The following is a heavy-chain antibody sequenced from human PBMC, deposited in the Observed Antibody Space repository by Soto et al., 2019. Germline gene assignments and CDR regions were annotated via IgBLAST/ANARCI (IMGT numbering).Heavy chain of an antibody. CDR1: GFTFDDYT. V-gene: IGHV3-43*01. CDR3: AKDRSGSLYSYFDY. Sequence: PXESLRLAFAASGFTFDDYTKHWVRKAPGKGLEWVSLISWDGGSTYYADSVKGRFTISRDNSKNSLYLQMNSLRTEDTALYYCAKDRSGSLYSYFDYWAQGILVIV. CDR2: ISWDGGST. J-gene: IGHJ4*02. D-gene: IGHD3-10*01.